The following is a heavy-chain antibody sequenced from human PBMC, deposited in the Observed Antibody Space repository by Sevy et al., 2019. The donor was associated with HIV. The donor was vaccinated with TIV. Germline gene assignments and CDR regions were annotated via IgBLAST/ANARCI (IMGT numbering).Heavy chain of an antibody. CDR3: ASDQTTYYYGMDV. CDR2: INPNSGGT. CDR1: GYTFTGYY. J-gene: IGHJ6*02. Sequence: ASVKVSCKASGYTFTGYYMHWVRQAPGQGLEWMGRINPNSGGTNYAQKFQGRVTMTRDTSISTAYKELSRLRSDDTAVYYCASDQTTYYYGMDVWGQGTTVTVSS. V-gene: IGHV1-2*06.